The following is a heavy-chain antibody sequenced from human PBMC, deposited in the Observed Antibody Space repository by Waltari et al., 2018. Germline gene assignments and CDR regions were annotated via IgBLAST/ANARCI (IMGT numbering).Heavy chain of an antibody. J-gene: IGHJ4*02. Sequence: QVQLQESGPGLVKPSETLSLTCTVSGGSISSHYWSWIRQPPGKGLEWIGYIYYSGGTNYNPSLKSRVTISVDTSKNQFSLKLSSVTAADTAVYYCARGYSSSSGALDYWGQGTLVTVSS. D-gene: IGHD6-13*01. CDR1: GGSISSHY. CDR2: IYYSGGT. V-gene: IGHV4-59*11. CDR3: ARGYSSSSGALDY.